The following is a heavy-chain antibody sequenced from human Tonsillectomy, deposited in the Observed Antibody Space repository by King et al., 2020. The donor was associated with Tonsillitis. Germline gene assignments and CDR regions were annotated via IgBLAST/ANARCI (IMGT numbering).Heavy chain of an antibody. D-gene: IGHD6-13*01. Sequence: HVQLVESGGGVVQPGGSLRLSCAASGFTFSSYGMHWVRQAPGKGLEWVAFIRYDGSNKYYADSVKGRFIISRDNSKNTLYLQMNSLRAEDTAVYYCAKDSSSWYYWYFDLWGRGTLVTVSS. V-gene: IGHV3-30*02. J-gene: IGHJ2*01. CDR2: IRYDGSNK. CDR3: AKDSSSWYYWYFDL. CDR1: GFTFSSYG.